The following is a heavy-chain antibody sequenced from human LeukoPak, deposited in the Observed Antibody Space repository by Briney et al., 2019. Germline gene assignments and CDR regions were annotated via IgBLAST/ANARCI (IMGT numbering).Heavy chain of an antibody. CDR3: ARGGVGAIGDAFDI. V-gene: IGHV1-2*02. CDR1: GYTFTGYY. CDR2: INPNSGGT. J-gene: IGHJ3*02. D-gene: IGHD1-26*01. Sequence: ASVKVSCKASGYTFTGYYMHWVRQAPGQGLEWMGWINPNSGGTNYAQKFQGRVTITRNTSISTAYMELSSLRSEDTAVYYCARGGVGAIGDAFDIWGQGTMVTVSS.